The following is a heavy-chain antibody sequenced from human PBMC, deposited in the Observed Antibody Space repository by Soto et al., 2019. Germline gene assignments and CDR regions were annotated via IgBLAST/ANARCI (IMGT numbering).Heavy chain of an antibody. CDR3: AREVQVHTPAFVY. CDR1: GGTFNTYA. D-gene: IGHD3-10*01. Sequence: QVQLVQSGAEMKKPGSSVKVSCQSSGGTFNTYAMNWVRQAPGQGPEWMGDISPMFGAANYAPKFQGRVTITADESTATSDMQLSSLTSEDTAIYFCAREVQVHTPAFVYWGQGTLVTVSS. J-gene: IGHJ4*02. V-gene: IGHV1-69*01. CDR2: ISPMFGAA.